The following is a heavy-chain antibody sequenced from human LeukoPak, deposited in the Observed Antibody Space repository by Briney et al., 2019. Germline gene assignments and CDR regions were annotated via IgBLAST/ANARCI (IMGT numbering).Heavy chain of an antibody. Sequence: GGSLRLSCAASGFTFSSFWMTWVRQAPGKGLEWVANMNQDGRRKYYMDSVKGRFTISRDNAKNSPFLQLNSLRAEDTAVYYCARHKGLEYWGQGTRVTVSS. CDR3: ARHKGLEY. CDR1: GFTFSSFW. D-gene: IGHD2/OR15-2a*01. CDR2: MNQDGRRK. J-gene: IGHJ4*02. V-gene: IGHV3-7*01.